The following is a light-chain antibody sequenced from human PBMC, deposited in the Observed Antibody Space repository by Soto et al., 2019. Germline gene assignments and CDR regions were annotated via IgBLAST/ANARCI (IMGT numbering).Light chain of an antibody. CDR1: SSDVGVYNY. CDR3: CSYAGSLYV. V-gene: IGLV2-11*01. J-gene: IGLJ1*01. Sequence: QSALTQPRSVSGSPGQSVTLSCTGTSSDVGVYNYVSWYQQHPGKAPKLMIYDVSKRPSGVPDRFSGSKSGNTASLTISGLQAEDEADYYCCSYAGSLYVFGTGTKVTVL. CDR2: DVS.